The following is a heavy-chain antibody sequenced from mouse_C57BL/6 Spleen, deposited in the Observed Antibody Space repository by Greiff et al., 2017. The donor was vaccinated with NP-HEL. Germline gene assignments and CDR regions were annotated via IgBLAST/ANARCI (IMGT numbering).Heavy chain of an antibody. CDR2: IYPGDGDT. J-gene: IGHJ2*01. CDR1: GYAFRSSW. CDR3: ARPSGSSYRYYFDY. Sequence: QVQLQQSGPELVKPGASVKISCKASGYAFRSSWMNWVKQRPGKGLEWIGRIYPGDGDTNYNGKFKGKATLTADKSSSTAYMQLSSLTSEDSAVYFCARPSGSSYRYYFDYWGQGTTLTVSS. D-gene: IGHD1-1*01. V-gene: IGHV1-82*01.